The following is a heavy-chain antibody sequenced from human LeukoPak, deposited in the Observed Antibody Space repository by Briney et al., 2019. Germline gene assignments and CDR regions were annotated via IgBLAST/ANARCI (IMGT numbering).Heavy chain of an antibody. Sequence: PGRSLRLSCAASDFSFSNYGMHWVRQAPGKGLEWVAVILYDGNNKHYAESVKGRFTISRDNSKNTLYLQMNTLRAEDTAVYYCARVGSGSYKAFDIWGHGTMVTVSS. J-gene: IGHJ3*02. CDR3: ARVGSGSYKAFDI. CDR2: ILYDGNNK. V-gene: IGHV3-30*03. D-gene: IGHD3-10*01. CDR1: DFSFSNYG.